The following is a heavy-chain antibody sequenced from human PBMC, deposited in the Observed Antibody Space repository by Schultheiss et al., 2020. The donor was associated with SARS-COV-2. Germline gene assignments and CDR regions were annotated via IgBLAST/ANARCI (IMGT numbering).Heavy chain of an antibody. CDR3: ARGGDDMWLTTDDAFDI. D-gene: IGHD5-12*01. CDR1: GGSFSGDS. Sequence: ESLKISCAVYGGSFSGDSWSWLRQPPGTGLKWIGESHCTGSTNYNPSLKSRVTISVDTSKNQFSLKLSSVTAADTAVYYCARGGDDMWLTTDDAFDIWGQGTMVTVSS. J-gene: IGHJ3*02. V-gene: IGHV4-34*01. CDR2: SHCTGST.